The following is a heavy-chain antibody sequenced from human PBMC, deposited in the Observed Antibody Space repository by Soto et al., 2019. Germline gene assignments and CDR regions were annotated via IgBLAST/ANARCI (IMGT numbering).Heavy chain of an antibody. CDR2: ISYDGSST. CDR1: GFTFSSYA. J-gene: IGHJ4*02. V-gene: IGHV3-30-3*01. Sequence: QVQLVESGGGVVQPGRSLRLSCAASGFTFSSYAMHWVRQAPGKGLEGVAVISYDGSSTYYVDSVKGRFTISRDNSKNTLYLQMNSLRAQDTAVYYCARGTNYYDSGGYLLGGKWGQGTLVTVSS. CDR3: ARGTNYYDSGGYLLGGK. D-gene: IGHD3-22*01.